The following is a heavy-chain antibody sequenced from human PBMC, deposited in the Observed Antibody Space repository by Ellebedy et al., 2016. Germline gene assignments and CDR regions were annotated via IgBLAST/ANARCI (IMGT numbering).Heavy chain of an antibody. J-gene: IGHJ4*02. CDR2: IKSDGSEI. V-gene: IGHV3-7*04. CDR3: AKDYS. CDR1: GFGFSSYW. Sequence: GGSLRLXCAASGFGFSSYWMSWVRQAPGKWLEWVAKIKSDGSEIFHVDSVKGRFTISRDNAKNSVYLQMDSLRAEDTAVYYCAKDYSWGQGILVTVSS.